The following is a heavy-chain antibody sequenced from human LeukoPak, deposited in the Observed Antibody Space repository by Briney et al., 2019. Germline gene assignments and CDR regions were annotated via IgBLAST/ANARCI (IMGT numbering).Heavy chain of an antibody. J-gene: IGHJ4*02. Sequence: QPGGSLRLSCAASGFTFSSYWMHWVRQAPGKGLVWVSRINTDGSSTSYADSGKGRFTISRDNAKNTLYLQMNSLRAEDTAVYYCARERTMGERDIMTGYYSDTLDYWGQGTLVTVSS. CDR1: GFTFSSYW. V-gene: IGHV3-74*01. D-gene: IGHD3-9*01. CDR2: INTDGSST. CDR3: ARERTMGERDIMTGYYSDTLDY.